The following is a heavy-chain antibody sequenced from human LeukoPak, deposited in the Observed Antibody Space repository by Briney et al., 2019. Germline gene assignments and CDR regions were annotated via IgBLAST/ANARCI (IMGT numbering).Heavy chain of an antibody. D-gene: IGHD2-2*01. CDR3: ARYCSSTSCYHYDAFDI. V-gene: IGHV1-69*05. CDR1: GGTFSSYA. J-gene: IGHJ3*02. CDR2: IIPIFGTA. Sequence: SVKVSCKASGGTFSSYAISWVRQAPGQGLEWMGGIIPIFGTANYAQKFQGRVTMTRNTSISTAYMELSSLRSEDTAVYYCARYCSSTSCYHYDAFDIWGQGTMVTVSS.